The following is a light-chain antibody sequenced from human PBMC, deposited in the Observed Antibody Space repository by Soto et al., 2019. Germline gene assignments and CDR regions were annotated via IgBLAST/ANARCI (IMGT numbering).Light chain of an antibody. J-gene: IGKJ1*01. CDR2: DAS. CDR1: QSVSSY. Sequence: EIVLTQSPSTLSFSPVERSTLSCIASQSVSSYLAWYQQKPGQAPRLLIYDASNRATGIPARFSGSGSGADFTLTISSLQPDDFASYFCQEYNTNFRTFGQGTKVDIK. CDR3: QEYNTNFRT. V-gene: IGKV3-11*01.